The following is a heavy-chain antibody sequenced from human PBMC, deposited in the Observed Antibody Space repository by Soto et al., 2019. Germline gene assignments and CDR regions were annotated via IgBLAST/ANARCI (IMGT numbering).Heavy chain of an antibody. CDR3: ARDRTPYYYDSSGYYYYYYGMDV. CDR2: IYYSGST. Sequence: PSETLSLSCTVSGGSISSGGYYWSWIRQHPGKGLEWIGYIYYSGSTYYNPSLKSRVTISVDTSKNQFSLKLSSVTAADTAVYYCARDRTPYYYDSSGYYYYYYGMDVWGQGTTVTVSS. CDR1: GGSISSGGYY. V-gene: IGHV4-31*03. J-gene: IGHJ6*02. D-gene: IGHD3-22*01.